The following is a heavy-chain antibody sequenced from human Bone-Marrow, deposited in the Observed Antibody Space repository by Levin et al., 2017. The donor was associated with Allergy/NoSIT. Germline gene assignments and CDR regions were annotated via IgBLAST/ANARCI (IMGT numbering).Heavy chain of an antibody. Sequence: GESLKISCAASGFTFNSFTMNWVRQVPGKGLEWISYISSTSKTKYYADSVKGRFAISRDNAKDSLYLQMNGLGADDTAVYYCTRGPQWEPRSGAFDVWGLGTLVAVSS. V-gene: IGHV3-48*01. CDR3: TRGPQWEPRSGAFDV. CDR2: ISSTSKTK. CDR1: GFTFNSFT. J-gene: IGHJ3*01. D-gene: IGHD1-26*01.